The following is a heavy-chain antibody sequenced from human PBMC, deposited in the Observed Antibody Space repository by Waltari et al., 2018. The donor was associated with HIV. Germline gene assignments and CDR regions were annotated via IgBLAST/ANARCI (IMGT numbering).Heavy chain of an antibody. CDR3: ARGGDFLSGFPV. CDR2: IYHSGDS. CDR1: GGSISRRTYF. V-gene: IGHV4-30-4*01. J-gene: IGHJ6*02. Sequence: QVRLQESGPAMGMPSQTLSPTCTVPGGSISRRTYFWSWIRQPPGKGLEWIGYIYHSGDSYYNPSLKSRVTISMDTSKKQFSLRLSSVTAADTAVYYCARGGDFLSGFPVWGQGTTVTISS. D-gene: IGHD3-3*01.